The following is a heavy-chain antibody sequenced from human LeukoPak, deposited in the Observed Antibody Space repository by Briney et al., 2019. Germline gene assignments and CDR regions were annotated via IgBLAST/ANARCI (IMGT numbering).Heavy chain of an antibody. Sequence: SVKVSCKASGGTFSSYAISWVRQAPGQGLEWMGRIIPILGIANYAQKFQGRVTITADKSTSTAYMELSSLRSEDTAVYYCARREGGLQRDYYYYGMDVWGQGTTVTVSS. V-gene: IGHV1-69*04. CDR2: IIPILGIA. CDR1: GGTFSSYA. CDR3: ARREGGLQRDYYYYGMDV. D-gene: IGHD1-1*01. J-gene: IGHJ6*02.